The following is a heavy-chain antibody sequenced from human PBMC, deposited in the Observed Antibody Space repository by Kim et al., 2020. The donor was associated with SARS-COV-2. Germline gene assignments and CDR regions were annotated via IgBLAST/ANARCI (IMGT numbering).Heavy chain of an antibody. V-gene: IGHV4-59*01. D-gene: IGHD6-13*01. Sequence: SETLSLTCPVSGGSISSYYWSWIRQPPGKGLEWIGYIYYSGSTNYNPSLKSRVTISVDTSKNQFSLKLSSVTAADTAVYYCARAQQLVQGYYYYGMDVWGQGTTVTVSS. J-gene: IGHJ6*02. CDR2: IYYSGST. CDR3: ARAQQLVQGYYYYGMDV. CDR1: GGSISSYY.